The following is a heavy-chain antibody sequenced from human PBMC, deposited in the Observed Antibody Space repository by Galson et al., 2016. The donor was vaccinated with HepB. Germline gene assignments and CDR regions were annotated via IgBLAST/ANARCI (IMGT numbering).Heavy chain of an antibody. CDR3: ARLSYSGSQGAFDI. V-gene: IGHV1-18*01. CDR1: SYNFISFG. CDR2: INVFNGNT. D-gene: IGHD1-26*01. J-gene: IGHJ3*02. Sequence: SVKVSCKASSYNFISFGITWMRQAPGQGPEWMGWINVFNGNTKYAQKVQGRITMTTDTSTSTAYMELRSLRTDDTAVYYCARLSYSGSQGAFDIWGPGTMVTVAS.